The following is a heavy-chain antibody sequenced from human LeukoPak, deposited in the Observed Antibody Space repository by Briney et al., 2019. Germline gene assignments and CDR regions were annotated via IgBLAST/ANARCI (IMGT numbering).Heavy chain of an antibody. J-gene: IGHJ3*02. V-gene: IGHV1-46*01. CDR1: GYTFTSYY. CDR2: INPSGGST. CDR3: ARVPIHYSRNDAFDI. D-gene: IGHD6-13*01. Sequence: ASVKVSCKASGYTFTSYYMHWVRQAPGQGLEWMGIINPSGGSTSYAQKFQGRVTMTRDMSTSTVYMELGSLRSEDTAVYYCARVPIHYSRNDAFDIWGQGTMVTVSS.